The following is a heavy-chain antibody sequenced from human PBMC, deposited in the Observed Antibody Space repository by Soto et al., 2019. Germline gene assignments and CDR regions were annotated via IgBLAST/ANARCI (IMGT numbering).Heavy chain of an antibody. D-gene: IGHD3-3*01. CDR1: GFTFSSYA. CDR3: VRSGLNYDFWSGYTPNYYYYGMDV. CDR2: ISSNGGST. J-gene: IGHJ6*02. V-gene: IGHV3-64D*06. Sequence: PGGSLRLSCSASGFTFSSYAMHWVRQAPGKGLEYVSAISSNGGSTYYADSVKGRFTISRDNSKNTLYLQMSSLRAEDTAVYYCVRSGLNYDFWSGYTPNYYYYGMDVWGRGTTVTVSS.